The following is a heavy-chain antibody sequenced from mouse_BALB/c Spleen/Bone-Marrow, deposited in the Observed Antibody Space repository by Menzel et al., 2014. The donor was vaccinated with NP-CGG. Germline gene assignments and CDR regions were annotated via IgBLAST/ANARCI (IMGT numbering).Heavy chain of an antibody. CDR2: ISNLAYSI. CDR1: GFTFSDYG. V-gene: IGHV5-15*02. J-gene: IGHJ2*01. Sequence: EVKLVESGGGLVQPGGSRKLSCAASGFTFSDYGMAWVRQAPGKGPEWVAFISNLAYSIYYTDTVTGRFTISRENAKNTLYLVMSSLRSEDTAMYYCARALAYGSSFDYWGQGTTLTVSS. D-gene: IGHD1-1*01. CDR3: ARALAYGSSFDY.